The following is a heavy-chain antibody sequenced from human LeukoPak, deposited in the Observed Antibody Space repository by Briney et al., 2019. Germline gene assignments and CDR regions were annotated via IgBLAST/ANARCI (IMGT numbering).Heavy chain of an antibody. CDR1: GFTFSSYA. CDR3: ARDRSWNDAGFDY. Sequence: GGSLRLSCAASGFTFSSYAMHWVRQAPGKGLEWVAFISYDGSNKYYADSVKGRFTISRDNSKNTLYLQMNSLRDERTGVYYCARDRSWNDAGFDYWGQRTLLTVSS. D-gene: IGHD1-1*01. CDR2: ISYDGSNK. V-gene: IGHV3-30*04. J-gene: IGHJ4*02.